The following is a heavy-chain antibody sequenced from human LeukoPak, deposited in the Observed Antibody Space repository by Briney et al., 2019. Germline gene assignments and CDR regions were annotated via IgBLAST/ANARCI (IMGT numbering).Heavy chain of an antibody. Sequence: ASVKVSCKASGYTFTSYGISWVRQAPGQGLEWMGWISAYNGNTNYAQKLQGRVTITTDTSTSTAYMELRSLRSDDTAVYYCARDAVGSRWQLRAFDIWGQGTMVTVSS. CDR1: GYTFTSYG. V-gene: IGHV1-18*01. J-gene: IGHJ3*02. CDR3: ARDAVGSRWQLRAFDI. D-gene: IGHD4-23*01. CDR2: ISAYNGNT.